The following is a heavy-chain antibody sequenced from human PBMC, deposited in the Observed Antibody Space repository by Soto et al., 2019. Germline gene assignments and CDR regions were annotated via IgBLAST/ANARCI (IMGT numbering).Heavy chain of an antibody. CDR2: IYYSGST. V-gene: IGHV4-59*01. D-gene: IGHD2-21*01. CDR3: ARLAPYCGGDCYDPYFDY. Sequence: SEILSLTCTVSGGSISSYYWSWIRQPPGKGLEWIGYIYYSGSTNYNPSLKSRVTISVDTSKNQFSLKLSSVTAADTAVYYCARLAPYCGGDCYDPYFDYWGQGTLVTVSS. J-gene: IGHJ4*02. CDR1: GGSISSYY.